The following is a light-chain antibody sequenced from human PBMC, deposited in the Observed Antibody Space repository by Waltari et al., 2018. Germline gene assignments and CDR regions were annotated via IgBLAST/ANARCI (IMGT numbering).Light chain of an antibody. CDR2: DVS. J-gene: IGLJ2*01. CDR3: SSYSRTSTLVV. V-gene: IGLV2-14*03. Sequence: QSALPQPASVSGSPGQSSTFPRTGDSSAVGGYHSVYWYQQQPGKAPRLMIYDVSIRPSGVSNRFSGSKSGNTASLTISGLQAEDEADYYCSSYSRTSTLVVFGGGTKLAVL. CDR1: SSAVGGYHS.